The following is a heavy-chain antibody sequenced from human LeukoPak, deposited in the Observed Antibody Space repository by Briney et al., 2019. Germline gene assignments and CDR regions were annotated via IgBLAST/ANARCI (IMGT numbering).Heavy chain of an antibody. J-gene: IGHJ6*03. Sequence: GGSLRLSCAASGFTFSDYYMSWIRQAPGKGLEWVSYISSSGSTIYYADSVKGRFTISRDNAKNSLYLQMSSLRAEDTAVYFCATTGNFYDMDVWGKGTTVTVSS. D-gene: IGHD1-1*01. V-gene: IGHV3-11*01. CDR3: ATTGNFYDMDV. CDR1: GFTFSDYY. CDR2: ISSSGSTI.